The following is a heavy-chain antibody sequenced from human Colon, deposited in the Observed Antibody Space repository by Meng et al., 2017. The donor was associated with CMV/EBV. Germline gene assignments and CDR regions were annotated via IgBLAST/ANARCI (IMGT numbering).Heavy chain of an antibody. V-gene: IGHV4-34*01. J-gene: IGHJ4*02. CDR2: VTHSGST. CDR3: AKGRANYFGSKHSYFDS. D-gene: IGHD3-10*01. CDR1: GGSFTAYY. Sequence: QVQLQQWGAGLLKPSGTLSLTCAVYGGSFTAYYWTWIRQAPGKGPEWIGEVTHSGSTTYNPSLASRVSISVDKPKKQFSLTLNSVTAADTAVYYCAKGRANYFGSKHSYFDSWGQGTMVTVSA.